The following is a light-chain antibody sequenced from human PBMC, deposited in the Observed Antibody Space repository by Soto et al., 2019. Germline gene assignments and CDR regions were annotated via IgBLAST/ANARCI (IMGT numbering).Light chain of an antibody. CDR3: QYYGNSRIT. CDR2: AAS. CDR1: QSVNNNF. J-gene: IGKJ5*01. Sequence: EIVLTQSPGTLSLSPGERVTLFCRASQSVNNNFLSWYQQKPGQAPRLLIYAASSGATGIPDRFSGSGSGTDFTLTINRLEPEDFVVYYCQYYGNSRITFGQGTRLEIK. V-gene: IGKV3-20*01.